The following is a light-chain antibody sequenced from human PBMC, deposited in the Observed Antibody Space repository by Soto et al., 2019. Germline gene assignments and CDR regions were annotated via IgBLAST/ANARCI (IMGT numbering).Light chain of an antibody. J-gene: IGKJ2*01. Sequence: EIVLTQSPATLSVSPGDRATLSCRASQSVSNKIAWYQQKPGQAPRLLIHSASTRAPGIPARFSGSGSGTQFTLTISSPQSEDFAVYYCQQYEKSPPETFGQGTKLEIQ. CDR3: QQYEKSPPET. CDR1: QSVSNK. V-gene: IGKV3-15*01. CDR2: SAS.